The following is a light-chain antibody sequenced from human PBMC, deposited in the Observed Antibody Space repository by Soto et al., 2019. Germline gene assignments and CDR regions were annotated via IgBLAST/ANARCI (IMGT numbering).Light chain of an antibody. CDR1: QSISSW. CDR2: KAS. J-gene: IGKJ1*01. Sequence: DIQMTQSPSTLSASVGDRVTITCRASQSISSWLAWYQQKPGQAPKLLIYKASSLDSGVPSRFSGSGSGTDFTLTISTLQPDDFATYYCQQYNSYSCTFGQGTKVEIK. V-gene: IGKV1-5*03. CDR3: QQYNSYSCT.